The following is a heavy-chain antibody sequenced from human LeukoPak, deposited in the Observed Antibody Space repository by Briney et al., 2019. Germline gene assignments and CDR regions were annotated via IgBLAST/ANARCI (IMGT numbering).Heavy chain of an antibody. Sequence: GGSLRLSCAAPGFTFSSYSMNWVRQAPGKGLEWVPSISTRSSYIYYADSVKGRFTISRDNARNSLYLQMNSLRADDTAVYYCAARDSYGSGSYPIDYWGQGTLVTVSS. J-gene: IGHJ4*02. D-gene: IGHD3-10*01. CDR1: GFTFSSYS. CDR2: ISTRSSYI. V-gene: IGHV3-21*06. CDR3: AARDSYGSGSYPIDY.